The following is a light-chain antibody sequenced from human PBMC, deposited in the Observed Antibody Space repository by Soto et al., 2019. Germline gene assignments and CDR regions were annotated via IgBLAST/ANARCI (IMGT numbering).Light chain of an antibody. V-gene: IGLV2-11*01. Sequence: QSVLAQPRSVSGSPGQSVTISCTGTSSDVGGYNYVSWYQHHPGKAPKLMIYDVTKRPSGVRDRFSASKSGNTASLTISGLQAEDEADYYCCSYAGSYTYVFGTETKVTVL. CDR3: CSYAGSYTYV. CDR2: DVT. J-gene: IGLJ1*01. CDR1: SSDVGGYNY.